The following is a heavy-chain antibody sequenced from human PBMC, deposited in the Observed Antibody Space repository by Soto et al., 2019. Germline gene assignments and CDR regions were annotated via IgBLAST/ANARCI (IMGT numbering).Heavy chain of an antibody. CDR3: ARRGRVGANTRTGAFDI. V-gene: IGHV5-51*01. D-gene: IGHD1-26*01. CDR2: IYPGDSDT. J-gene: IGHJ3*02. CDR1: GYSFTSYW. Sequence: LGESLKISCKGSGYSFTSYWIGWVRQMPGKGLEWMGIIYPGDSDTRYSPSFQGQVTISADKSISTAYLQWSNLKASDTAMYYCARRGRVGANTRTGAFDIWGQGTMVTVSS.